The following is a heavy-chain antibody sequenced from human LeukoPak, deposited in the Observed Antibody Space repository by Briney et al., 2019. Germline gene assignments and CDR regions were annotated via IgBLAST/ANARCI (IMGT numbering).Heavy chain of an antibody. V-gene: IGHV4-34*01. CDR3: AREEHGDFYWYFDL. D-gene: IGHD4-17*01. Sequence: SETLSLTCAVYGGSFSGYYWGWIRQPPGKGLEWIGEINHSGSTNYNPSLKSRVTISVDTSKNQFSLKLSSVTAADTAVYYCAREEHGDFYWYFDLWGRGTLVTVSS. CDR2: INHSGST. CDR1: GGSFSGYY. J-gene: IGHJ2*01.